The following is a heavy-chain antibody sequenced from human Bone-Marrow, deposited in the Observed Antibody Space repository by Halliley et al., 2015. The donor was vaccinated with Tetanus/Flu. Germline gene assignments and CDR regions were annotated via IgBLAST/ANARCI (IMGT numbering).Heavy chain of an antibody. J-gene: IGHJ4*02. CDR2: IYPGYSET. V-gene: IGHV5-51*01. Sequence: MGIIYPGYSETKYRRSFQVQVTISVDKSISTAYLQWDSLQASDAAMYFCARQGERTIGYEFNSWGQGTLVTVSS. D-gene: IGHD5-12*01. CDR3: ARQGERTIGYEFNS.